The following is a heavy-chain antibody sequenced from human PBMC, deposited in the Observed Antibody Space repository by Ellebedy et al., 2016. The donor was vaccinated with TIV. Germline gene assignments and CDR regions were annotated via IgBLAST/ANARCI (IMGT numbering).Heavy chain of an antibody. J-gene: IGHJ4*02. CDR2: LNWNGGST. CDR1: GFIFDGHG. Sequence: GESLKISXAASGFIFDGHGMSWVRQAPGKGLEWVSGLNWNGGSTGYADSVKGRFTISRDNAKKSLYLQMNSLRGDDTGVYFCARNLIPRGYDYGHLGYWGPGTLVTVSS. D-gene: IGHD5-12*01. V-gene: IGHV3-20*04. CDR3: ARNLIPRGYDYGHLGY.